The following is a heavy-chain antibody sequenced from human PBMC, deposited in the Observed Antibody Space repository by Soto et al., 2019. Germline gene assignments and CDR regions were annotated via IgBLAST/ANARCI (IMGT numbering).Heavy chain of an antibody. CDR2: IYYSGST. D-gene: IGHD3-3*01. Sequence: SETLSLTCTVSGGSISSGDYYWSWIRQPPGKGLEWIGYIYYSGSTYYNPSLKSRVTISVDTSKNQFSLKLSSVTAADTAVYYCARGYVRFLEWLLSWFDPWGQGTLVTVSS. J-gene: IGHJ5*02. CDR1: GGSISSGDYY. CDR3: ARGYVRFLEWLLSWFDP. V-gene: IGHV4-30-4*01.